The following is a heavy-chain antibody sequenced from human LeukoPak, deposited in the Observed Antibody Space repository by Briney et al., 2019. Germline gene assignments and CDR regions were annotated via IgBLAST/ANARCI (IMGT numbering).Heavy chain of an antibody. CDR3: ARGGRGSSLDY. J-gene: IGHJ4*02. V-gene: IGHV3-23*01. D-gene: IGHD5-12*01. CDR1: GFTFSSYS. CDR2: ISASGDTT. Sequence: PGGSLRLSCAASGFTFSSYSMNWVRQAPGKGLEWVSGISASGDTTNYAESVKGRFTISRDNSKNTLDLHMNSLRVEDTALYYCARGGRGSSLDYWGQGTLVTVSS.